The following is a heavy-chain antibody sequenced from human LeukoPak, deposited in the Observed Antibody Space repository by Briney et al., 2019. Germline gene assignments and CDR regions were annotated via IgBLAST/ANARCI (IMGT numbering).Heavy chain of an antibody. Sequence: GGSLRPSCAASGFTYSTYWMSWGRQAPGKGLEWVANINQEGSEKYYVDSVRGRFTISRDNAKNSLYLQMNSLRGEDTAVYYCARNAPFDYWGQGTLVTVSS. J-gene: IGHJ4*02. CDR3: ARNAPFDY. CDR1: GFTYSTYW. CDR2: INQEGSEK. V-gene: IGHV3-7*01.